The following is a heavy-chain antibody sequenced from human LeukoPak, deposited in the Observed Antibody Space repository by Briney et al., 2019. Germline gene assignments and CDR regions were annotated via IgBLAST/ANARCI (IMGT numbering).Heavy chain of an antibody. J-gene: IGHJ5*02. CDR3: ARHSSSSWS. V-gene: IGHV3-30*02. Sequence: AGGSLRLSCAASGLTFSSYGMHWVRQAPGKGLEWVAFIRYDGSKKYYADSVKGRFTISRDNSKNTVYVQMNSLRVEDTAVYYCARHSSSSWSWGQGTLVTVSS. CDR2: IRYDGSKK. D-gene: IGHD6-13*01. CDR1: GLTFSSYG.